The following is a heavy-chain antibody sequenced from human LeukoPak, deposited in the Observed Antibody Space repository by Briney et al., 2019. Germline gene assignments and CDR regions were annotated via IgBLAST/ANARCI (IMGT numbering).Heavy chain of an antibody. V-gene: IGHV1-18*01. CDR3: ARVGFSSSWPYYFAF. J-gene: IGHJ4*02. CDR1: GYTFVNYG. CDR2: ISSYNGNT. D-gene: IGHD6-13*01. Sequence: ASVKVSCKPSGYTFVNYGITWVRQAPGQGLEWMGWISSYNGNTNYAQKFQGRVTMTTDTSTSTAYMELKSLRSDDTAVYHCARVGFSSSWPYYFAFWGQGSLVTVSS.